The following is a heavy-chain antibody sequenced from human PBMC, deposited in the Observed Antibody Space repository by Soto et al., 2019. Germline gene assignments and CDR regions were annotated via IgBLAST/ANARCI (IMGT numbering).Heavy chain of an antibody. D-gene: IGHD3-3*01. J-gene: IGHJ4*02. CDR1: GYTFTSYG. CDR2: ISAYNGNT. CDR3: AREGSLTYYFWSCYYLDY. Sequence: ASVKVSCKASGYTFTSYGISWVRQAPGQGLEWMGWISAYNGNTNYAQKLQGRVTMTTDTSTSTAYMELRSLRSDDTAVYYCAREGSLTYYFWSCYYLDYWGQGTPVTVSA. V-gene: IGHV1-18*04.